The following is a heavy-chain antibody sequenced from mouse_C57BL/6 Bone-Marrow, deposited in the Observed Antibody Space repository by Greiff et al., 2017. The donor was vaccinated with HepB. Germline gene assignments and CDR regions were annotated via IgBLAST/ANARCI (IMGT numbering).Heavy chain of an antibody. Sequence: DVKLQESGAELVRPGASVKLSCTASGFNIKDDYMHWVKQRPEQGLEWIGWIDPENGDTENASKFQGKATITADTSSNTAYLQLSSLTSEDTAVYYCTYYYGSSYGYWYFDVWGTGTTVTVSS. CDR2: IDPENGDT. CDR1: GFNIKDDY. J-gene: IGHJ1*03. D-gene: IGHD1-1*01. CDR3: TYYYGSSYGYWYFDV. V-gene: IGHV14-4*01.